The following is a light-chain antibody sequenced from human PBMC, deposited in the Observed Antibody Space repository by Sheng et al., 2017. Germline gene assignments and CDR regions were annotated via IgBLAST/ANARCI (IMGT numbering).Light chain of an antibody. V-gene: IGKV3-11*01. CDR1: QSVSSY. CDR3: QQRSNWPRT. J-gene: IGKJ3*01. Sequence: EIVLTQSPATLSLSPGERATLSCRASQSVSSYLAWYQQKPGQAPRLLIYDASNRATGIPARFSGSGSGTDFTLTISSLEPEDFAVYYCQQRSNWPRTFGPGDQSGYQT. CDR2: DAS.